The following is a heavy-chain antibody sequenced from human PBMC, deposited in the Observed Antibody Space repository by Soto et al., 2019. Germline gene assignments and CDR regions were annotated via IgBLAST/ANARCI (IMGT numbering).Heavy chain of an antibody. Sequence: PGGSLRLSCAASGFTFSSYSMNWVRQAPGKGLEWVAYISNNGSTIYYVDSVKGRFTISRDNAKNSLYLQMNSLRSEDTAVYYCAAWPRSSWFDYWGQGTLVTVSS. CDR3: AAWPRSSWFDY. CDR2: ISNNGSTI. CDR1: GFTFSSYS. V-gene: IGHV3-48*04. D-gene: IGHD6-13*01. J-gene: IGHJ4*02.